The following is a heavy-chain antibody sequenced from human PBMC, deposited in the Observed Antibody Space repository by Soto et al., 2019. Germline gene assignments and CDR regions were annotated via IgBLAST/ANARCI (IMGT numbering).Heavy chain of an antibody. CDR3: ARGRTWGARDFDY. J-gene: IGHJ4*02. V-gene: IGHV1-18*01. CDR2: ISAYNGHA. Sequence: QVQLVQSGAEVKRPGASVRVSCKASGYTFNTYGISRVRQAPGQGLEWMGWISAYNGHADYAQKFQVRVTMITDTSTNTVSMELRGLRSDDTAVYYCARGRTWGARDFDYWGQGTLVTVSS. CDR1: GYTFNTYG. D-gene: IGHD3-16*01.